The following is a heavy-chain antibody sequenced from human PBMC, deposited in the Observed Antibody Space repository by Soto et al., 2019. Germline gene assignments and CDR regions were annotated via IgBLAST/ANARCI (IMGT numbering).Heavy chain of an antibody. CDR3: ARDPLWFGEICYFDY. CDR1: GFTFSSHA. V-gene: IGHV3-21*01. Sequence: EVQLVESGGGLVKPGGSLRLSCAASGFTFSSHAMNWVRQAPGQGLEWVSSIDSSSSFIYYADSVKGRFTISRDNAKNAVYVQMSSLRAEATAVYYGARDPLWFGEICYFDYWGQGALVTVSS. D-gene: IGHD3-10*01. J-gene: IGHJ4*02. CDR2: IDSSSSFI.